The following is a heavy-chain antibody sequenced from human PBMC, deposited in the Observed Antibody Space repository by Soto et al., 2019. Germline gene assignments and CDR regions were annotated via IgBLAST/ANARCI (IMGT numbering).Heavy chain of an antibody. Sequence: ASVKVSCKASGGTFSSYAISWVRQAPGQGLEWMGGIIPIFGTANYAQKFQGRVTITADESTSTAYMELSSLGSEDTAVYYCARGRAPHYYYYGMDVWGQGTTVTVSS. D-gene: IGHD1-26*01. J-gene: IGHJ6*02. CDR1: GGTFSSYA. V-gene: IGHV1-69*13. CDR2: IIPIFGTA. CDR3: ARGRAPHYYYYGMDV.